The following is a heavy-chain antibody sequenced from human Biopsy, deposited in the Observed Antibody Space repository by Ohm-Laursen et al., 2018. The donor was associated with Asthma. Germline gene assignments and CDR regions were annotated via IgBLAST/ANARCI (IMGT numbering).Heavy chain of an antibody. V-gene: IGHV3-30*18. J-gene: IGHJ3*02. CDR3: AKERYYDFWSGYPI. Sequence: SLRLSCAAPGFSFNSYGMHWVRQAPGKGLEWVAVMSFDGRQTYYADSVKGRFTISRDNSKNTLYLQMNSLRAEGTAVYYCAKERYYDFWSGYPIWGQGTMVTVSS. CDR1: GFSFNSYG. CDR2: MSFDGRQT. D-gene: IGHD3-3*01.